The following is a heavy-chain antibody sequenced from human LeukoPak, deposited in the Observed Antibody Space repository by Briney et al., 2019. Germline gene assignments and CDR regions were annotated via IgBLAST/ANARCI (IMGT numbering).Heavy chain of an antibody. CDR3: ARLGCSSTSCYHYFDY. Sequence: GESLKISCKGSGYSFTSYWIGWVRQMPGKGLEWMGIIYPGDSDTRYSPSFQGQVTISADKSISTAYLQWSSLKASDTAMYYRARLGCSSTSCYHYFDYWGQGTLVTVSS. CDR2: IYPGDSDT. J-gene: IGHJ4*02. D-gene: IGHD2-2*01. V-gene: IGHV5-51*01. CDR1: GYSFTSYW.